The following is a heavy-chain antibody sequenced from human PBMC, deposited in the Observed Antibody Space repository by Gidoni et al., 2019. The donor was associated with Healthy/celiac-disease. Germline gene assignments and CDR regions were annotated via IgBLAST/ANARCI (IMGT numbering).Heavy chain of an antibody. D-gene: IGHD6-13*01. Sequence: QVQLVQSGAEVKKPGSSVKVSCKASGGTFSSYTISWVRQAPGQGLEWMGRIIPILGIANYAQKFQGRVTVTADKSTSTAYMELSSLRSEDTAVYYCALGIGHPSASSGYYYGMDVWGQGTTVTVSS. J-gene: IGHJ6*02. CDR1: GGTFSSYT. CDR2: IIPILGIA. CDR3: ALGIGHPSASSGYYYGMDV. V-gene: IGHV1-69*02.